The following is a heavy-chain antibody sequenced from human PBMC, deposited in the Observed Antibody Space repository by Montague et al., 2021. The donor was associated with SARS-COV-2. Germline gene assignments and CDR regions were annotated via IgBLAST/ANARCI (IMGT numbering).Heavy chain of an antibody. D-gene: IGHD3-16*01. CDR1: GRSFSGYY. CDR3: ARLHHAVVTFYRLGDGQRYYYYYMDV. J-gene: IGHJ6*03. CDR2: INHGGST. V-gene: IGHV4-34*01. Sequence: SETLSLTCAVYGRSFSGYYWNWIRQPPGKGLEWIGEINHGGSTKYSPSLKSRVTISVDTSKNQFSLKLTSVAAADTAVYYCARLHHAVVTFYRLGDGQRYYYYYMDVWGKGTTVTVSS.